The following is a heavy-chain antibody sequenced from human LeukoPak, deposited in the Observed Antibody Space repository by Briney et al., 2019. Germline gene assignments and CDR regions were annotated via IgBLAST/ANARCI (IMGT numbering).Heavy chain of an antibody. Sequence: PGGSLRLSCAASGFTFSSYAMHWVRQAPGKGLEWVAVISYDGSNKYYADSVKGRFTISRDNSKNTLYLQMNSLRAEDTAVHYCARGRIVVITGGGFDYWGQGTLVTVSS. V-gene: IGHV3-30-3*01. CDR2: ISYDGSNK. D-gene: IGHD3-22*01. J-gene: IGHJ4*02. CDR3: ARGRIVVITGGGFDY. CDR1: GFTFSSYA.